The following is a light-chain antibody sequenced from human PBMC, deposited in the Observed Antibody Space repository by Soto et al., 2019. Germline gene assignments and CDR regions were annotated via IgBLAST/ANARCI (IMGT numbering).Light chain of an antibody. Sequence: DIQMTQSPSTLPASVGDRVTITCRASQSIITWLAWFQQAPGKAPKILISDASILKSGVRSRFSGSGSATEFTLTISSLQPDDFAAYYWHQYHIYPLTFGGGTKVEI. V-gene: IGKV1-5*01. J-gene: IGKJ4*01. CDR1: QSIITW. CDR2: DAS. CDR3: HQYHIYPLT.